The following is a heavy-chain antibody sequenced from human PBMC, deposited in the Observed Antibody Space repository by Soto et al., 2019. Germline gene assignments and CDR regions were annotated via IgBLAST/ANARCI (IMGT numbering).Heavy chain of an antibody. Sequence: VALVKVSCKASGYTFTSYGISWVRQAPGQGLEWMGWISAYNGNTNYAQKLQGRVTMTTDTSTSTAYMELRSLRSDDTAVYYCARGHAYSSGWYSVYWGQGTLVTVSS. CDR1: GYTFTSYG. J-gene: IGHJ4*02. CDR3: ARGHAYSSGWYSVY. D-gene: IGHD6-19*01. CDR2: ISAYNGNT. V-gene: IGHV1-18*01.